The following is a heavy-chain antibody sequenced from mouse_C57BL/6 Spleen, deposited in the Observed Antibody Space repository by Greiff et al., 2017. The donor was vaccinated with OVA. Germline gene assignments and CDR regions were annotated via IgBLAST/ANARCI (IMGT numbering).Heavy chain of an antibody. CDR2: ISDGGSYT. CDR1: GFTFSSYA. J-gene: IGHJ2*01. D-gene: IGHD2-4*01. CDR3: ARDDDYGQYYFDY. Sequence: EVQVVESGGGLVKPGGSLKLSCAASGFTFSSYAMSWVRQTPEKRLEWVATISDGGSYTYYPDNVKGRFTISRDNAKNNLYLQMSHLKSEDTAMYYCARDDDYGQYYFDYWGQGTTLTVSS. V-gene: IGHV5-4*01.